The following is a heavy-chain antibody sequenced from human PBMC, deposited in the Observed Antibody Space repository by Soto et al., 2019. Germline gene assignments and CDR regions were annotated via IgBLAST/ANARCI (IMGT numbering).Heavy chain of an antibody. CDR2: ISAYNGNT. J-gene: IGHJ6*02. CDR1: GYTFTSYG. D-gene: IGHD6-13*01. CDR3: ARGYSSSWYNYYYGMDV. Sequence: GASVKVSCKASGYTFTSYGISWVRQAPGQGLEWMGWISAYNGNTNYAQKLQGRVTMTTDTSTSTAYMELRSLRSDDTAVYYCARGYSSSWYNYYYGMDVWGQGTTVTVSS. V-gene: IGHV1-18*01.